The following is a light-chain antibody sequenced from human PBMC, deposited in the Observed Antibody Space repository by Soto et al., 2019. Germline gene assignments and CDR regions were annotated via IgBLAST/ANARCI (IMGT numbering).Light chain of an antibody. CDR2: GSS. CDR1: RSINTY. J-gene: IGKJ4*01. V-gene: IGKV1-39*01. Sequence: DVRMTQSPSSLSASVGDTITITCRAIRSINTYLNWFQQKPGEPPRLLIYGSSTLHDGVPLRFSGSRSGADFTLTISGLQPEDFASYHCQQTYSDISFGGGTKV. CDR3: QQTYSDIS.